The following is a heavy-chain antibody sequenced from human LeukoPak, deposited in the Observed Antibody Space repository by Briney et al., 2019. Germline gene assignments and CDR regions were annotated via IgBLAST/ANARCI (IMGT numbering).Heavy chain of an antibody. V-gene: IGHV3-53*01. CDR2: XXXGGST. CDR1: GFTFINXA. Sequence: GGSLRLSCAASGFTFINXALTWVRQAPGKGLEXVXXXXXGGSTYYADSVKGRFTISRDNSKNTLYLQMNSLRAEDTAVYYCARDRGSGWYTAYYYYYGMDVWGQGTTVTVSS. D-gene: IGHD6-19*01. CDR3: ARDRGSGWYTAYYYYYGMDV. J-gene: IGHJ6*02.